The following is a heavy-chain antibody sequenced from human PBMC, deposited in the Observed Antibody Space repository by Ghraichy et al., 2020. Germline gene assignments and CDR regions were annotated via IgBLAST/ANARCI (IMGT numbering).Heavy chain of an antibody. CDR2: MNPNSGNT. CDR3: ARLPSGSYFATYWFDP. J-gene: IGHJ5*02. D-gene: IGHD1-26*01. V-gene: IGHV1-8*01. Sequence: ASVKVSCKASGYTFTSYDINWVRQATGQGLEWMGWMNPNSGNTGYAQKFQGRVTMTRNTSISTAYMELSSLRSEDTAVYYCARLPSGSYFATYWFDPWGQGTLVTVSS. CDR1: GYTFTSYD.